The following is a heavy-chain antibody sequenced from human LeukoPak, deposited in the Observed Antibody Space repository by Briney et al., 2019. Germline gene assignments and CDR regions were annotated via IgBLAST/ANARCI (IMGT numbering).Heavy chain of an antibody. CDR1: GGSFSGYY. CDR2: INHSGST. CDR3: ARAYSSGLVTFDY. V-gene: IGHV4-34*01. Sequence: SETLSLTCAVYGGSFSGYYWSWIRQPPGKGLEWIGEINHSGSTNYNPSLKSRVTISVDTSKNQFSLKLSSVTAADTAVYYCARAYSSGLVTFDYWGQGTLVTVSS. D-gene: IGHD6-19*01. J-gene: IGHJ4*02.